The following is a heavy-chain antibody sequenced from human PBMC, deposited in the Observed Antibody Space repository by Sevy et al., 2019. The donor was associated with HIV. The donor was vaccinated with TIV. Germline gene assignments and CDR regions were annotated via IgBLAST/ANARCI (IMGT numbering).Heavy chain of an antibody. V-gene: IGHV4-59*01. Sequence: SETLSLTCTVSGGSISGYYWTWIRQSPGKGLEWIGYIHYSGSTNYNPSLEGRVTISGDTSKNQSSLRLTSVTAADTAVYYCARKYSYGSNFDYWGQGTLVTVSS. J-gene: IGHJ4*02. D-gene: IGHD5-18*01. CDR1: GGSISGYY. CDR3: ARKYSYGSNFDY. CDR2: IHYSGST.